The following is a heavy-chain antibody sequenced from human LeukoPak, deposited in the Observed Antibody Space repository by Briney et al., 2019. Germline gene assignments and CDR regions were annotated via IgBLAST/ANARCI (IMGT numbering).Heavy chain of an antibody. D-gene: IGHD6-19*01. Sequence: GGSLRLSCAAAGFTFSRLWMSWVRQAPGKGLEWVAIMNEDGSQKYYVDSVKGRFTISRDNAKNSLYLQMDGLRAEDTAVYYCARSGSAGSVDCWGQGTLVTVSS. V-gene: IGHV3-7*05. CDR3: ARSGSAGSVDC. J-gene: IGHJ4*02. CDR2: MNEDGSQK. CDR1: GFTFSRLW.